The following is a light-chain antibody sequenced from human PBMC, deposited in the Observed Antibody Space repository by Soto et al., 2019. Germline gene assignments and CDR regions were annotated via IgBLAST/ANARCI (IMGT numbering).Light chain of an antibody. CDR3: QRYGSSRWT. V-gene: IGKV3-20*01. J-gene: IGKJ1*01. CDR2: GAS. CDR1: QSVSSIY. Sequence: EIVLTQSPGTLSLSPGERATLSCRASQSVSSIYSAWYQQKPGQAPRLLIYGASSRATGIPDRFSGSGSGTDFTLTISRLEPEDFAVYYCQRYGSSRWTFGQGTKVDIK.